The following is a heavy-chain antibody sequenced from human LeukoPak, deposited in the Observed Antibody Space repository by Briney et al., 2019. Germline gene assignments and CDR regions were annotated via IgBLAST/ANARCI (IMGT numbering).Heavy chain of an antibody. Sequence: PGGSLRLSCAASGFTFSNAWMSWVRQAPGKGLEWVGRIKSKTDGGTTDYAAPVKGRFTISRDDSKNTLYLQMNSLKTEDTAVYCCTTGIMITFGGVIVVDYWGQGTTVTVSS. J-gene: IGHJ6*02. CDR1: GFTFSNAW. D-gene: IGHD3-16*02. CDR2: IKSKTDGGTT. V-gene: IGHV3-15*01. CDR3: TTGIMITFGGVIVVDY.